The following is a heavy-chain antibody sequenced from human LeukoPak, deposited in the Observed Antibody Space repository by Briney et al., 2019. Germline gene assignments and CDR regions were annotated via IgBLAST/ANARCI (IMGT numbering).Heavy chain of an antibody. V-gene: IGHV4-39*01. CDR2: IYYSGST. J-gene: IGHJ4*02. CDR1: GGSIINTNYF. D-gene: IGHD3-3*01. CDR3: ARRFRRGYDFVSGGHYFDY. Sequence: PSETLSLTCTVSGGSIINTNYFWGWVRQSPGKGLEWIGNIYYSGSTYYSPFLKSRVTISVDTSKNLFSLTLSSMTAADTAVYFCARRFRRGYDFVSGGHYFDYWGQGTLVTVSS.